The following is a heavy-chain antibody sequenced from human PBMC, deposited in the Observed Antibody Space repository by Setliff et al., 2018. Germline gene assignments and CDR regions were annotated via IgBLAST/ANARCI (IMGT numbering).Heavy chain of an antibody. CDR1: GFTFGDYA. Sequence: GGSLRLSCTASGFTFGDYAMSWVRQAPGKGLEWIGLIKNKGYGETTEFAASVKGRFTISRDDSKSIAYLHMSSLKTEDTAVYYCTRDRGPYDFWGAYFVYWGQGSLVTVSS. CDR3: TRDRGPYDFWGAYFVY. CDR2: IKNKGYGETT. J-gene: IGHJ4*02. V-gene: IGHV3-49*04. D-gene: IGHD3-3*01.